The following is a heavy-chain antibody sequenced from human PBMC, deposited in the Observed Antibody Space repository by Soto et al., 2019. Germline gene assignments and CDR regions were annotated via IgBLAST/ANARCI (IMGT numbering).Heavy chain of an antibody. V-gene: IGHV4-34*01. D-gene: IGHD3-9*01. CDR1: GGSLSGYY. J-gene: IGHJ4*02. CDR3: ARGAPYCDILTGYYPYFDY. Sequence: SETLSLTCAVYGGSLSGYYWSWIRQPPGKGLEWIGEINHSGSTNYNPSLKSRVTISVDTSKNQLSLKLSSVTAADTAVYYCARGAPYCDILTGYYPYFDYWGQGTLVTVSS. CDR2: INHSGST.